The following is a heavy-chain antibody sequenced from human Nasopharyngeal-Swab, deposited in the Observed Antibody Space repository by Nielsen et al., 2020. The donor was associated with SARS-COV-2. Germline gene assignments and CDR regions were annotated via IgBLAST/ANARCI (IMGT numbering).Heavy chain of an antibody. J-gene: IGHJ6*02. V-gene: IGHV4-34*01. Sequence: GSLRLSCAVYGGSFSGYYWSWIRQPPGKGLEWIGEINHSGSTNYNPSLTSRVTISVDTSKNQFSLKLSSVTAADTAVYYCARDRGLGPAARSYYGMDVWGQGTTVTVSS. D-gene: IGHD2-2*01. CDR1: GGSFSGYY. CDR3: ARDRGLGPAARSYYGMDV. CDR2: INHSGST.